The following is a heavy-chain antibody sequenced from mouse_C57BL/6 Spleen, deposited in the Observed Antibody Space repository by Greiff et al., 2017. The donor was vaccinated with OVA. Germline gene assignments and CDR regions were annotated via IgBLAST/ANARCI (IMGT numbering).Heavy chain of an antibody. V-gene: IGHV1-26*01. CDR2: INPNNGGT. D-gene: IGHD1-1*01. J-gene: IGHJ1*03. CDR3: ARGDGSSHFDV. CDR1: GYTFTDYY. Sequence: EVQLQQSGPELVKPGASVKISCKASGYTFTDYYMNWVKQSHGKSLEWIGDINPNNGGTSYNQKFKGKATLTVDKSSSTAYMELRSLTSEDSAVYYCARGDGSSHFDVWGTGTTVTVSS.